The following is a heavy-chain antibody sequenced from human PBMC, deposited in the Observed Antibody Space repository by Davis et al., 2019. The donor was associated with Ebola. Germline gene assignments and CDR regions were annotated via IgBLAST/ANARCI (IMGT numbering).Heavy chain of an antibody. J-gene: IGHJ3*02. CDR1: GFTVSSNY. CDR3: ARSPKVVVTATPWAFDI. CDR2: IYSGGST. V-gene: IGHV3-53*05. D-gene: IGHD2-21*02. Sequence: GESLKISCAASGFTVSSNYMSWVRQAPGKGLEWVSVIYSGGSTYYADSVKGRFTISRDNSKNTLYLQMNSLRAEDTAVYYCARSPKVVVTATPWAFDIWGQGTMVTVSS.